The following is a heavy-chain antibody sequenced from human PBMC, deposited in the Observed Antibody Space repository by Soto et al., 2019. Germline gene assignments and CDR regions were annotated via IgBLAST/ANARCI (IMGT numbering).Heavy chain of an antibody. D-gene: IGHD3-22*01. J-gene: IGHJ4*02. V-gene: IGHV3-23*01. CDR1: GFAFDSFA. CDR3: AATYYYDSSAYYYLGY. Sequence: GGSLRLSCAASGFAFDSFAFYWVRQAPGKGLECVAGICLGLGTYYADSVKGRFTISRDNSKNTLYLQMNSLRAEDTALYYCAATYYYDSSAYYYLGYWGQGILVTVSS. CDR2: ICLGLGT.